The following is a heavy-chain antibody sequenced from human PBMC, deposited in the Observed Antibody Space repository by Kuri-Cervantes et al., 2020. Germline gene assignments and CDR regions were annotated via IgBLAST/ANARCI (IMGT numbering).Heavy chain of an antibody. Sequence: SVKVSCKASGGTFSSYAISWVRQAPGQGLEWMGGIIPIFGTANYAQKFQGRVTITADESTSTAYMELSSLRSEDTAVYYCAREGSSYYDILTGYYDYYYGMDVWGQGTTVT. J-gene: IGHJ6*01. V-gene: IGHV1-69*13. CDR3: AREGSSYYDILTGYYDYYYGMDV. CDR2: IIPIFGTA. CDR1: GGTFSSYA. D-gene: IGHD3-9*01.